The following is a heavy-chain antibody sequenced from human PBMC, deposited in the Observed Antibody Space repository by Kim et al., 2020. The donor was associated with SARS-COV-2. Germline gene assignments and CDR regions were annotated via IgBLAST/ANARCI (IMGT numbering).Heavy chain of an antibody. J-gene: IGHJ3*01. V-gene: IGHV4-34*01. CDR1: GGSFCGYY. D-gene: IGHD2-2*01. CDR2: INHSGST. Sequence: ETLSLTCAVYGGSFCGYYWSWIRQPPGKGLGWIGEINHSGSTHYNPTLKSRVTISVDTSKNQFSLTLTSVTAADTAVYYCASGVVVVPAALQSPAFDVWGQRTMVTVSS. CDR3: ASGVVVVPAALQSPAFDV.